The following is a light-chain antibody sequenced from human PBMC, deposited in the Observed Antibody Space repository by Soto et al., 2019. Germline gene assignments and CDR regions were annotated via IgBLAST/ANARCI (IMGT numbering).Light chain of an antibody. CDR3: QQSSDWPSS. CDR2: DAS. CDR1: QSVSSY. Sequence: EIVLTQSPATLSLSPGERATLSCRASQSVSSYLAWYQHKPGQAPRLLIYDASNRATGIPARFSRSGSGTDFTVIISSREHDDFAVYYCQQSSDWPSSFGGGT. J-gene: IGKJ4*01. V-gene: IGKV3-11*01.